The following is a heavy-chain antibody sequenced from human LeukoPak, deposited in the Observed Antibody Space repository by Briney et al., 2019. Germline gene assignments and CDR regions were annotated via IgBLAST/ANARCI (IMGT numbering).Heavy chain of an antibody. J-gene: IGHJ5*02. Sequence: ASVKVSCQAAGHTFSEYSLHWERQAPGQGLEWMGWIIPSSGHTTSAQKFQGRVTMTRDTSVTTAYMELSRLRSDDTAAYYCARARKEIGDDGLFDAWGQGTLVTVSS. D-gene: IGHD5-12*01. CDR3: ARARKEIGDDGLFDA. V-gene: IGHV1-2*02. CDR2: IIPSSGHT. CDR1: GHTFSEYS.